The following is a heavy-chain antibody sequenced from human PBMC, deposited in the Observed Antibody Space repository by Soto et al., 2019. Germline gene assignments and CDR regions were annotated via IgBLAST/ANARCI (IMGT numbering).Heavy chain of an antibody. CDR2: MNPNSGNT. CDR3: ARWDYGYYARFDY. CDR1: GYTFTSHD. Sequence: QVQLVQSGAEVKKSGASVKVSCKASGYTFTSHDINWVRQATGQGLEWMGWMNPNSGNTGYAQKYQGRAIMTRNTSITTAYMELSSLRAEDTAVYYCARWDYGYYARFDYWGQGTLVTVSS. D-gene: IGHD4-17*01. V-gene: IGHV1-8*01. J-gene: IGHJ4*02.